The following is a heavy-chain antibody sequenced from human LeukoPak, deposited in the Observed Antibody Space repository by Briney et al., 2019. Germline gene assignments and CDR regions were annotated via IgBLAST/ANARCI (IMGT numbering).Heavy chain of an antibody. CDR2: IKQDGSEK. D-gene: IGHD5-12*01. V-gene: IGHV3-7*01. CDR3: ARNRGYSGYDLDYSDY. CDR1: GFTFSSYW. Sequence: PGGSLRLSCAASGFTFSSYWMSWVRQAPGKGLEWVANIKQDGSEKYYVDSVKGRFTISRDNAKNSLYLQMNGLRAEDTAVYYCARNRGYSGYDLDYSDYWGQGTLVTVSS. J-gene: IGHJ4*02.